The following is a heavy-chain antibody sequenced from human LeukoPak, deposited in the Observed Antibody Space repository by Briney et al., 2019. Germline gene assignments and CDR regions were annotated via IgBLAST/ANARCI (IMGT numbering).Heavy chain of an antibody. J-gene: IGHJ4*02. CDR3: ARAGDVITAMVMAHGY. CDR1: GYTFTSYY. D-gene: IGHD5-18*01. V-gene: IGHV1-46*01. Sequence: ASVKVSCKASGYTFTSYYMHWVRQAPGQGLEWMGIINPSGGSTSYAQKFQGRVTMTRDMSTSTVYMELSSLRSEDTAVYYCARAGDVITAMVMAHGYWGQGTLVTVSS. CDR2: INPSGGST.